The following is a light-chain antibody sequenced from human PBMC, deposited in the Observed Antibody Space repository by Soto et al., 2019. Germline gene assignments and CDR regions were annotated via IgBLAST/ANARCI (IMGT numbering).Light chain of an antibody. J-gene: IGKJ1*01. Sequence: EIVLTQSPGTLSLSPGERATLSCRASQSVSSSYLAWYQQKPGQAPRLLIYGASSRATGIPDRFSGSGSGTDVTLTISRREPEDFAVYYCQQYGSSPRVTFGQGTKVEIK. V-gene: IGKV3-20*01. CDR1: QSVSSSY. CDR3: QQYGSSPRVT. CDR2: GAS.